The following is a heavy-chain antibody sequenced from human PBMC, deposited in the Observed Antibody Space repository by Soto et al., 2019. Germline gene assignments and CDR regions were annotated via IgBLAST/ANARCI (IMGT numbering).Heavy chain of an antibody. CDR2: VSTNGAT. Sequence: SETLSLTCTVSDDFISSYYWNWIRQPAGKGLEWIGRVSTNGATNYNPSLESRVTMSVDTSKNQFSLKLTSVTAADTAVYFCERPDYEILNGSYAMDVWGQGTTVTVSS. CDR3: ERPDYEILNGSYAMDV. V-gene: IGHV4-4*07. CDR1: DDFISSYY. D-gene: IGHD3-9*01. J-gene: IGHJ6*02.